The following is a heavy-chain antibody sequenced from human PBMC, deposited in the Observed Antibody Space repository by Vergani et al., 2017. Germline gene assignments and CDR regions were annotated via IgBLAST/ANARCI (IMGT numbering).Heavy chain of an antibody. CDR3: ARSNYYDSSGYWAFDY. D-gene: IGHD3-22*01. Sequence: QVQLVQSGAEVKKPGASVKVSCKASGYTFTSYEINWVRQATGQGLEWMGWIIPILGIANYAQKFQGRVTITADKSTSTAYMELSSLRSEDTAVYYCARSNYYDSSGYWAFDYWGQGTLVTVSS. CDR1: GYTFTSYE. J-gene: IGHJ4*02. CDR2: IIPILGIA. V-gene: IGHV1-69*09.